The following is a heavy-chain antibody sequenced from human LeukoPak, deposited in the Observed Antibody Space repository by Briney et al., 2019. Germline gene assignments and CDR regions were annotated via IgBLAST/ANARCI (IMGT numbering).Heavy chain of an antibody. V-gene: IGHV3-7*03. CDR2: IKQDGSEK. J-gene: IGHJ4*02. CDR3: AKDRQDYDSGDYFDY. D-gene: IGHD3-22*01. CDR1: GFTFSSYW. Sequence: PGGSLRLSCAASGFTFSSYWMSWVRQAPGKGLEWVANIKQDGSEKYYVDSVKGRFTISRDNSKNTLYLQMNSLRAEDTAVYYCAKDRQDYDSGDYFDYWGQGTLVTVSS.